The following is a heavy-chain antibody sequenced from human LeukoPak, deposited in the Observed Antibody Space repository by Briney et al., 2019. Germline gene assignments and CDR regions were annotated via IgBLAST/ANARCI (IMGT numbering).Heavy chain of an antibody. Sequence: PGGCLRLSCAASGFTFSSYGMHWVRQAPGKGLEWVAVISYDGSNKYYADSVKGRFTISRDNSKNTLYLQMNSLRAEDTAVYYCAKDRAVQQQLVRGYFQHWGQGTLVTVSS. V-gene: IGHV3-30*18. CDR2: ISYDGSNK. D-gene: IGHD6-13*01. CDR1: GFTFSSYG. CDR3: AKDRAVQQQLVRGYFQH. J-gene: IGHJ1*01.